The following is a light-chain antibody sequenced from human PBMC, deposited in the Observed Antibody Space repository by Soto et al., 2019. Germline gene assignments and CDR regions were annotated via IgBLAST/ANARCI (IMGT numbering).Light chain of an antibody. CDR1: SSNIGAGYD. V-gene: IGLV1-40*01. Sequence: QSVLTQPPSVSGAPGQRVTISCTGSSSNIGAGYDVHWYQQLPGTAPKLLIYDNSNRPSGVPDPFSGSKSGTSASLAITGLQAEDEADYYCQSYDSSLSAYVFGTGTKLTVL. CDR3: QSYDSSLSAYV. J-gene: IGLJ1*01. CDR2: DNS.